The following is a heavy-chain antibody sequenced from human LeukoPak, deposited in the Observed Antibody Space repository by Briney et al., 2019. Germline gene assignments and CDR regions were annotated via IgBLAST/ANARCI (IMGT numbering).Heavy chain of an antibody. V-gene: IGHV1-46*01. J-gene: IGHJ3*02. CDR2: INPSGGST. CDR1: GYTFTSYY. CDR3: ARDWGGTSSSLDAFDI. D-gene: IGHD2-2*01. Sequence: ASVKVSCKASGYTFTSYYMHWVRQAPGQGLEWMGIINPSGGSTSYAQKFQGRVTMTRDMSTSTVYMELSSLRSEDTAVYYCARDWGGTSSSLDAFDIWGQGTMVTVSS.